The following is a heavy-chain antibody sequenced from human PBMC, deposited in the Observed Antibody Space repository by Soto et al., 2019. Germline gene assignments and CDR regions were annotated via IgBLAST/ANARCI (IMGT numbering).Heavy chain of an antibody. CDR3: ARVYSNLRYYFDY. J-gene: IGHJ4*02. CDR2: INAGNGNT. V-gene: IGHV1-3*01. Sequence: EASVKVSCKASGYTFTSYAMHWVRQAPGQRLEWMGWINAGNGNTKYSQKFQGRVTITRDTSASTAYMELSSLRSEDTAVYYCARVYSNLRYYFDYWGQGTLVTVSS. D-gene: IGHD4-4*01. CDR1: GYTFTSYA.